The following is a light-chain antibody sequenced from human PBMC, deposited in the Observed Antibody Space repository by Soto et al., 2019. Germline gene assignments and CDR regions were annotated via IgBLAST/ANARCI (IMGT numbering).Light chain of an antibody. CDR2: GAS. CDR1: QSVRSY. J-gene: IGKJ1*01. Sequence: EIVLTQSPATLSLSPGARAPLSCRASQSVRSYLAWYQQKPGQAPRLLMFGASSRATGIPDRFSGSGSGTDFTLTISRLEPEDFAVYYCQQYDSSPWTFGQGTKVDIK. CDR3: QQYDSSPWT. V-gene: IGKV3-20*01.